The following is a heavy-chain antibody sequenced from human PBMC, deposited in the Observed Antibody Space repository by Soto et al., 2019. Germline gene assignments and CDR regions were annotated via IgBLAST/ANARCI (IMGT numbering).Heavy chain of an antibody. J-gene: IGHJ3*02. V-gene: IGHV5-51*01. CDR2: IYPSDSDT. CDR1: GYSFTNFL. D-gene: IGHD5-18*01. CDR3: ARLDPGHSLNTFDI. Sequence: GESLTISCKGSGYSFTNFLIVWVLQMPGKGLEWMGFIYPSDSDTRYSPSFQGRVTISADKSISTAYLQWSSLKASDTAMYYCARLDPGHSLNTFDIWGQGTLVTGSS.